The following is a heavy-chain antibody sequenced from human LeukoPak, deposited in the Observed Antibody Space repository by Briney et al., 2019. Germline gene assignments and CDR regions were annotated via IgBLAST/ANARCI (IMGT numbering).Heavy chain of an antibody. J-gene: IGHJ4*02. CDR2: IWYDGSNK. Sequence: GGSLRLSCAASGFTFSSYAMHWVRQAPGKGLEWLAVIWYDGSNKYYADSVKVRFTSSTDNSKNTLYLQMNSLRAEDTAVYYCARDCSSTRCIAYWGQGTLVTASS. CDR1: GFTFSSYA. CDR3: ARDCSSTRCIAY. D-gene: IGHD2-2*01. V-gene: IGHV3-33*08.